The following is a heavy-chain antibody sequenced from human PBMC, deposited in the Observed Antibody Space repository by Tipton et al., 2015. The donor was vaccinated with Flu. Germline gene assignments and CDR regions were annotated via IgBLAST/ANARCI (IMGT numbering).Heavy chain of an antibody. Sequence: LRLSCAVYGGSFSGYYWSWIRQPPGKGLEWIGEINHSGSTNYNPSLKSRVAISVDTSKNQFSLKLSSVTAADTAVYYCARGSIAASRYFDYWGQGTLVTVSS. CDR1: GGSFSGYY. CDR3: ARGSIAASRYFDY. J-gene: IGHJ4*02. CDR2: INHSGST. V-gene: IGHV4-34*01. D-gene: IGHD6-6*01.